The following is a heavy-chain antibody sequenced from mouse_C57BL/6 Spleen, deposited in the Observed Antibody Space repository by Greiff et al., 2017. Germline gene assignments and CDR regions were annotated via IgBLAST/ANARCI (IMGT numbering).Heavy chain of an antibody. V-gene: IGHV3-6*01. D-gene: IGHD2-4*01. CDR3: AREGYDDYDDGYYFDY. Sequence: ESGPGLVKPSQSLSLTCSVTGYSITSGYYWNWIRQFPGNKLEWMGYISYDGSNNYNPSLKNRISITRDTSKNQFFLKLNSVTTEDTATYYCAREGYDDYDDGYYFDYWGQGTTLTVSS. J-gene: IGHJ2*01. CDR2: ISYDGSN. CDR1: GYSITSGYY.